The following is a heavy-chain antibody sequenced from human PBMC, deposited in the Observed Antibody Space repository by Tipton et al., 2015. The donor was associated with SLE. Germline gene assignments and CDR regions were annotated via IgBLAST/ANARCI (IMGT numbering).Heavy chain of an antibody. D-gene: IGHD3-22*01. CDR2: IYYSGST. V-gene: IGHV4-59*01. CDR3: ARDHDRANGY. Sequence: TLSLTCTVSGGSISSYYWSWIRQPPGKGLEWIGYIYYSGSTNYNPSLKSRVTTSVDTSKNQFSLKLSSVTAADTAVYYCARDHDRANGYWGQGTLVTVSS. CDR1: GGSISSYY. J-gene: IGHJ4*02.